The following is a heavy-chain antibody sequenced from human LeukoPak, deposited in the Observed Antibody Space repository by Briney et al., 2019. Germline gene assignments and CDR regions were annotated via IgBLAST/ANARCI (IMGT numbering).Heavy chain of an antibody. CDR2: ISYDGSNK. CDR3: AKDQSSGWSP. V-gene: IGHV3-30*18. D-gene: IGHD6-19*01. J-gene: IGHJ5*02. CDR1: GFTFSSYG. Sequence: PGRSLRLSCAASGFTFSSYGMHCVRQAPGKGLEWVAVISYDGSNKYYADSVKGRFTISRDNSKNTLYLQMNSLRAEDTAVYYCAKDQSSGWSPWGQGTLVTVSS.